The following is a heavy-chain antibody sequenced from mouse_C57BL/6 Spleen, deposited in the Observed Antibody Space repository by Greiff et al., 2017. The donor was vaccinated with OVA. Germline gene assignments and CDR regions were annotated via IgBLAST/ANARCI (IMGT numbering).Heavy chain of an antibody. V-gene: IGHV1-61*01. J-gene: IGHJ4*01. Sequence: QVQLKQPGAELVRPGSSVKLSCKASGYTFTSYWMDWVKQRPGQGLEWIGNIYPSDGETHYNQKFKDKATLTVDKSSSTAYMQRSSLTSEDSAVYYCARGDDDTALGYWGQGTTVTVST. CDR3: ARGDDDTALGY. CDR2: IYPSDGET. CDR1: GYTFTSYW. D-gene: IGHD2-12*01.